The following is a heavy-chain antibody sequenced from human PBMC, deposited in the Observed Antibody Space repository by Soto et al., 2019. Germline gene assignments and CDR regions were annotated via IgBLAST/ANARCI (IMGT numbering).Heavy chain of an antibody. J-gene: IGHJ3*02. CDR3: ARELGYCSSTSCPTDAFDI. CDR2: IIPIFGTA. V-gene: IGHV1-69*13. D-gene: IGHD2-2*01. Sequence: SVKVSCKASGGTFSSYAISWVRQAPGQGLEWMGGIIPIFGTANYAQKFQGRVTITADESTSTAYMELSSLRSEDTAVYYCARELGYCSSTSCPTDAFDIWGQGTMVTVSS. CDR1: GGTFSSYA.